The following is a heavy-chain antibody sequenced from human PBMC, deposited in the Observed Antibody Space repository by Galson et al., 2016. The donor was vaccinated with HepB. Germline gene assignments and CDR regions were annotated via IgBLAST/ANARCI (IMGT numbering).Heavy chain of an antibody. V-gene: IGHV4-34*01. CDR1: VGSFSEYY. D-gene: IGHD2-8*02. CDR3: AKFDFHGGVCLDY. CDR2: INHTGTT. J-gene: IGHJ4*02. Sequence: TLSLTCAAYVGSFSEYYWNWIRQSPGKGLEWIGEINHTGTTKYNPSPKSRVTISVDTSKKELSLKLNSVTAADTAVYYCAKFDFHGGVCLDYWGQGALVTVSS.